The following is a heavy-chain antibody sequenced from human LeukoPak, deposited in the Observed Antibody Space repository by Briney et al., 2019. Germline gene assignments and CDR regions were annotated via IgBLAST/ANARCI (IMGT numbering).Heavy chain of an antibody. V-gene: IGHV1-69*13. J-gene: IGHJ4*02. CDR1: GGTFSSYA. Sequence: GASVKVSCKASGGTFSSYAISWVRQAPGQGLEWMGGIIPIFGTANYAQKFQGRVTITADESTSTAYMELSSLRSEDTAVYYCARGDGYDFWSGYYFNYWGQGTLVTVSS. D-gene: IGHD3-3*01. CDR2: IIPIFGTA. CDR3: ARGDGYDFWSGYYFNY.